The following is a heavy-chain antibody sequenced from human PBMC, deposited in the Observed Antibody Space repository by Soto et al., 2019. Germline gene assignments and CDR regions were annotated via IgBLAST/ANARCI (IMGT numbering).Heavy chain of an antibody. CDR2: INPNSGGT. CDR3: ARAMVRGVIPYNWFDP. CDR1: GYTFTSYY. Sequence: ASVKVSCKASGYTFTSYYMHWVRQAPGQGLEWMGWINPNSGGTNYAQKFQGWVTMTRDTSISTAYMELSRLRSDDTAVYYCARAMVRGVIPYNWFDPWGQGTLVTVSS. V-gene: IGHV1-2*04. D-gene: IGHD3-10*01. J-gene: IGHJ5*02.